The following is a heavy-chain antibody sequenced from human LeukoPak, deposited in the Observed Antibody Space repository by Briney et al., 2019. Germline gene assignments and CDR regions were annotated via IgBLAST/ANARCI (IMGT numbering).Heavy chain of an antibody. V-gene: IGHV1-69*01. D-gene: IGHD6-6*01. J-gene: IGHJ4*02. CDR3: ARDLKLYSSSSNYFDY. CDR1: GGTYA. CDR2: IIPMSGTT. Sequence: SVKVSCKASGGTYAISWVRQAPGQGLEWMAGIIPMSGTTNYAQKFQGRLTITADESTSTAYMELSSLRSEDTAVYYCARDLKLYSSSSNYFDYWGQGTLVTVSS.